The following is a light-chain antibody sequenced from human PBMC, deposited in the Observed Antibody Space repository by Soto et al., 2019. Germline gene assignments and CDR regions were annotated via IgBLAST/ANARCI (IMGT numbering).Light chain of an antibody. J-gene: IGKJ4*01. V-gene: IGKV1-6*01. Sequence: AIEMTQSPSSLSASVGDRVTITCRASQGIGSDLAWYQQRPGRVPQLLIYAASNLQHGDPSRFSRSGSGTAFTLSISRLQPEDLETYYCLQDYHYLTFGGGTKVEIK. CDR1: QGIGSD. CDR2: AAS. CDR3: LQDYHYLT.